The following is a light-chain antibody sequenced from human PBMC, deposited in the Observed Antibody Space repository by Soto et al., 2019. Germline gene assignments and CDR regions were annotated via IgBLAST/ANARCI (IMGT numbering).Light chain of an antibody. CDR2: GAF. V-gene: IGKV3-20*01. CDR1: QSLSRH. J-gene: IGKJ4*01. Sequence: EIVLTQSPGTLSLSPGERATLSCRASQSLSRHLAWYQQKPGQAPRLFIYGAFSRATGVPDRFSGSGSGTDFTLTISRLEPEDFAVYSCQQGLTFGGGTKVEIK. CDR3: QQGLT.